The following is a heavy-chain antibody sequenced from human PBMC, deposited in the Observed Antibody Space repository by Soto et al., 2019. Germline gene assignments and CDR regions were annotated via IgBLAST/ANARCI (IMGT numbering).Heavy chain of an antibody. CDR1: GGSISSGGYY. V-gene: IGHV4-31*03. J-gene: IGHJ4*02. Sequence: KPSETLSLTCTVSGGSISSGGYYWSWIRQHPGKGLEWIGYIYYSGSTYYNPSLKSRVTISVDTSKNQFSLKLSSVTAADTAVYYCARGYSGYDSILSGFDYWGQGTLVTVSS. D-gene: IGHD5-12*01. CDR3: ARGYSGYDSILSGFDY. CDR2: IYYSGST.